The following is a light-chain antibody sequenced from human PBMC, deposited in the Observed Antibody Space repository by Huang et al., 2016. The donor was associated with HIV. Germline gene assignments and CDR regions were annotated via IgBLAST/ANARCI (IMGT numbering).Light chain of an antibody. J-gene: IGKJ1*01. CDR3: QQYETLPLT. Sequence: DLQMNQSPFSLFGSLGDKVTITCQASLDIKNYLNWYQQKPGKVPKLLISDASDLETGVPPRFSGSRSGTNFTLTVSSLQAEDIGTYYCQQYETLPLTFGQGTNVEI. CDR1: LDIKNY. V-gene: IGKV1-33*01. CDR2: DAS.